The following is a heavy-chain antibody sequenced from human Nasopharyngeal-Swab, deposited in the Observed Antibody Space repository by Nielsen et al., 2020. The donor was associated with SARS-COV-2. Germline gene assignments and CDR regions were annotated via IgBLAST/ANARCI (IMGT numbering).Heavy chain of an antibody. CDR1: GFTFSSYA. CDR2: ISYDGSIK. D-gene: IGHD5-12*01. Sequence: GGSLRLSCEASGFTFSSYAMHWVRQAPGKGLEGRGVISYDGSIKRSADSVEGRFTISRDNSKNTLYLQMNSLRTDDTAVYYCARGGSSGESSFDYWGQGTLVTVSA. J-gene: IGHJ4*02. V-gene: IGHV3-30-3*01. CDR3: ARGGSSGESSFDY.